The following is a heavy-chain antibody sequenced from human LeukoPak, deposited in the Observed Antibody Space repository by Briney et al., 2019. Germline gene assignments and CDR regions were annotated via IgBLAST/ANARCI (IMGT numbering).Heavy chain of an antibody. Sequence: GGSLRLSCAASGFTFSSYAMTWVRQAPGKGLEGVSAISGSGGSTYYADSVKGRFTISRDNSKNTLYLQMNSLRAEDTAVYYCANSIVVPADIPYYYYYYGMDVWGQGTTVTVSS. CDR1: GFTFSSYA. CDR3: ANSIVVPADIPYYYYYYGMDV. J-gene: IGHJ6*02. V-gene: IGHV3-23*01. CDR2: ISGSGGST. D-gene: IGHD2-2*01.